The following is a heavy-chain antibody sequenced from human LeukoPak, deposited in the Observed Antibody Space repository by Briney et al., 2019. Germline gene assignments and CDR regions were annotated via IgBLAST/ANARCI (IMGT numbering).Heavy chain of an antibody. Sequence: GGSLTLSCVASGLPISDFDMHWVRQAPGKGLEWVSHISGDGVSTFYADSVKGRFIISRDNSKNSLYLEMNSLRTEDAAMYYCAKESGKFDYWGQGTLVAVSS. J-gene: IGHJ4*02. V-gene: IGHV3-43*02. CDR1: GLPISDFD. CDR3: AKESGKFDY. CDR2: ISGDGVST.